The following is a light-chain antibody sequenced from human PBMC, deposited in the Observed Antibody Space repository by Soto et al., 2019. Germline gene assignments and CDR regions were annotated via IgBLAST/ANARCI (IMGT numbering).Light chain of an antibody. Sequence: AIPVTQSPSSLSASVGDRVTITCRASQAIRGALAWYQQKPGKPPKLLIYDVSSLESVVPSRFSGSGSGTDFTLTISSLQPEDFGTYYCQQFLSYPITFGHGTRLEIK. CDR1: QAIRGA. CDR3: QQFLSYPIT. V-gene: IGKV1-13*02. CDR2: DVS. J-gene: IGKJ5*01.